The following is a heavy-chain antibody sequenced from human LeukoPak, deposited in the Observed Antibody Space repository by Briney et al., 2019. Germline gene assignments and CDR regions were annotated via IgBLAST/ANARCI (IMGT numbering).Heavy chain of an antibody. CDR3: ARETIGNCFDP. J-gene: IGHJ5*02. CDR2: IKENRSER. D-gene: IGHD4/OR15-4a*01. V-gene: IGHV3-7*01. Sequence: GGSLRLSCAASGFTFGSDWMTWVRQAPGKGLEWVANIKENRSERFYVDSVKGRFTISRDNAKNSLYLQMNSLRADDTAMYYCARETIGNCFDPWGQGPLVTVSS. CDR1: GFTFGSDW.